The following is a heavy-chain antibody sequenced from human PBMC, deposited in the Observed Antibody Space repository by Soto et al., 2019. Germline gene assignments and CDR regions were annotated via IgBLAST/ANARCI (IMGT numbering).Heavy chain of an antibody. CDR2: IWYDGSNK. D-gene: IGHD6-13*01. V-gene: IGHV3-33*01. CDR3: AFSLAAVGTGDGYYYYGMDV. Sequence: PGGSLRLSCAASGFTFSSYGMHWVRQAPGKGLEWVAVIWYDGSNKYYADSVKGRFTISRDNSKNTLYLQMNSLRAEDTAVYYCAFSLAAVGTGDGYYYYGMDVWGQGTTVTVSS. J-gene: IGHJ6*02. CDR1: GFTFSSYG.